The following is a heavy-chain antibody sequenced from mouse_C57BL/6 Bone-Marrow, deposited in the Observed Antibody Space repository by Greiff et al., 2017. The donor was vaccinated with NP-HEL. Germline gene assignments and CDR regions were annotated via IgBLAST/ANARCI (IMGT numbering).Heavy chain of an antibody. Sequence: QVQLQQPGAELVKPGASVKLSCKASGYTSTSYWMHWVKQRPGQGLEWIGMIHPNSGSTNYNEKFKSKATLTVDKSSSTAYMQLSSLTSEDSAVYYCARRGYYGSPWFAYWGQGTLVTVSA. CDR2: IHPNSGST. V-gene: IGHV1-64*01. CDR1: GYTSTSYW. D-gene: IGHD1-1*01. CDR3: ARRGYYGSPWFAY. J-gene: IGHJ3*01.